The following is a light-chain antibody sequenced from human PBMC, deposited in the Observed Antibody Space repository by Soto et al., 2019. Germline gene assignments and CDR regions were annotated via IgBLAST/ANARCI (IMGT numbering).Light chain of an antibody. Sequence: QAVVTQSPSASASLGASVKLTCTLSSGHSSFAIAWHQQQPEKGPRYLMKINSDGSHTKGDGIPDRFSGSGSGAERYLTISSLQSEDEAEYYCQTWGTGIVFGGGTKLT. CDR1: SGHSSFA. V-gene: IGLV4-69*01. J-gene: IGLJ2*01. CDR3: QTWGTGIV. CDR2: INSDGSH.